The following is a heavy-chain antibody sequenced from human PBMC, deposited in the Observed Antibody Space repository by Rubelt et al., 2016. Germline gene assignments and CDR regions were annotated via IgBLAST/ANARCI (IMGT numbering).Heavy chain of an antibody. CDR2: ISRSSDYI. Sequence: EMQLVESGGGLVQPGGSLRLSCAASGFAFSTYGMSWVRQAPGKGLEWVSAISRSSDYIFYGDSVRGRSTISGDNAKNSLYLQMNSLRAEDTAVHYCARDSPSPDWGQGTLVTVSS. J-gene: IGHJ4*02. CDR1: GFAFSTYG. CDR3: ARDSPSPD. V-gene: IGHV3-21*01.